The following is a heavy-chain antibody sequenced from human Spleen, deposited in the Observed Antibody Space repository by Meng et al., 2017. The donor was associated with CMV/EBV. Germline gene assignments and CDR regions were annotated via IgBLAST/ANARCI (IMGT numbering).Heavy chain of an antibody. CDR2: INPNSGGT. V-gene: IGHV1-2*02. D-gene: IGHD1-1*01. J-gene: IGHJ4*02. CDR1: GYTLTGYY. Sequence: ASVKVSCKASGYTLTGYYMHWVRQAPGQGLEWMGWINPNSGGTNYAQKFQGRVTMTRDTSISTAYMELSRLRSDDTAVYYCARVGTRSYYYFDYWGQGTLVTVSS. CDR3: ARVGTRSYYYFDY.